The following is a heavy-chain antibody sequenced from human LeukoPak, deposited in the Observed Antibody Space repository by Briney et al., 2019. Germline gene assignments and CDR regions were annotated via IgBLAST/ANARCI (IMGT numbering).Heavy chain of an antibody. CDR1: GGSISSSSYY. CDR2: IYYSGST. Sequence: PSETLSLTCTVSGGSISSSSYYWGWIRQPPGKGLEWIGSIYYSGSTYYNPSLKSRVTISVDTSKNQFSLKLSSVTAADTAVYYCARVELRFLEWLSHAFDIWGQGTMVTVSS. D-gene: IGHD3-3*01. V-gene: IGHV4-39*07. J-gene: IGHJ3*02. CDR3: ARVELRFLEWLSHAFDI.